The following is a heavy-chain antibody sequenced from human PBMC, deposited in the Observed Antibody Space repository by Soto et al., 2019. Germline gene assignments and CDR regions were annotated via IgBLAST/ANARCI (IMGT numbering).Heavy chain of an antibody. CDR1: SGSISSSNW. Sequence: SETLSLTCAVSSGSISSSNWWSWVRQPPGKGLEWIGEIYHSGSTNYNPSLKSRVTISVDKSKNQFSLKLSSVTAADTAVYYCARGYCSGGSCKIDAFDIWGQGTMVTVSS. V-gene: IGHV4-4*02. CDR3: ARGYCSGGSCKIDAFDI. CDR2: IYHSGST. D-gene: IGHD2-15*01. J-gene: IGHJ3*02.